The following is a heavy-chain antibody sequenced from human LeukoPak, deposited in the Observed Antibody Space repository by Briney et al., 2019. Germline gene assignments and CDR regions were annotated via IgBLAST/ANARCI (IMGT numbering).Heavy chain of an antibody. D-gene: IGHD3-10*01. CDR1: GGSISSGGYY. J-gene: IGHJ5*02. CDR2: VYYSGST. V-gene: IGHV4-31*03. CDR3: ARVSPLWFGEVNWFDP. Sequence: PSETLSLTCTVSGGSISSGGYYWSWIRQHPGKGLEWIGYVYYSGSTYYNPSLKSRVTISVDTSKNQFSLKLSSVTAADTAVYYCARVSPLWFGEVNWFDPWGQGTLVTVSS.